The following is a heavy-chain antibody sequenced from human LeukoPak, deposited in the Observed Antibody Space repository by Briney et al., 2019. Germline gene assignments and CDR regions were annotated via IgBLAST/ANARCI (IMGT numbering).Heavy chain of an antibody. J-gene: IGHJ4*02. D-gene: IGHD3-22*01. V-gene: IGHV4-39*07. CDR3: ARDTYKYDSSGYYWLDY. Sequence: SETLSLTCAVSGGSISGSSYYWGWIRQPPGKKLEWIGSIYSSGSTYYNPSLKSRVTMSVDTSKNQFSLKLSSVTAADTAVYYCARDTYKYDSSGYYWLDYWGQGTLVTVSS. CDR2: IYSSGST. CDR1: GGSISGSSYY.